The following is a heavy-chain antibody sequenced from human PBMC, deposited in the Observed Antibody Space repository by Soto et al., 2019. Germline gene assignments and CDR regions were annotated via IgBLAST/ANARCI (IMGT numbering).Heavy chain of an antibody. J-gene: IGHJ6*02. V-gene: IGHV5-10-1*01. CDR2: IDPSDSYT. Sequence: GESLKISCKGSGYSFTSYWISWVRQMPGKGLEWMGRIDPSDSYTNYSPSFQGHVTISADKSISTAYLQWSSLKASDTAMYYCARGAGIVVVINGMDVWGQGTTVTVSS. CDR3: ARGAGIVVVINGMDV. D-gene: IGHD3-22*01. CDR1: GYSFTSYW.